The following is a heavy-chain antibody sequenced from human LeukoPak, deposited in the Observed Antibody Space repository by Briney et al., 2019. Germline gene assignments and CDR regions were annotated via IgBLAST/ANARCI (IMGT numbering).Heavy chain of an antibody. Sequence: SETLSLTFAVYGGSFSGYYWSWIRQPPGKGLEWIGEINHSGSTNYNPSLKSRVTISVDTSKNQFSLKLSSVTAADTAVYYCARGRAYYGSGRPFDYWGQGTLVTVSS. CDR1: GGSFSGYY. CDR3: ARGRAYYGSGRPFDY. V-gene: IGHV4-34*01. J-gene: IGHJ4*02. D-gene: IGHD3-10*01. CDR2: INHSGST.